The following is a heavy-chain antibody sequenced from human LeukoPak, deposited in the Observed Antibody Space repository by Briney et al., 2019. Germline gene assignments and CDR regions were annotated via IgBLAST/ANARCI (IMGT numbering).Heavy chain of an antibody. CDR2: ISSSSSYI. J-gene: IGHJ6*03. CDR1: GFTFTSDG. D-gene: IGHD2-2*01. V-gene: IGHV3-21*01. CDR3: ARDGYCSSTSCLPYYYYYMDV. Sequence: GGSLRLSCAASGFTFTSDGMHWVRQAPGKGLEWVSSISSSSSYIYYADSVKGRFTISRDNAKNSLYLQMNSLRAEDTAVYYCARDGYCSSTSCLPYYYYYMDVWGKGTTVTVSS.